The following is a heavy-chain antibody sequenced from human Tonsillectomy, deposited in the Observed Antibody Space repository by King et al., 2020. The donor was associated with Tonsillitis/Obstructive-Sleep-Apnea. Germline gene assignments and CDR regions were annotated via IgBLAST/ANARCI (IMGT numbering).Heavy chain of an antibody. D-gene: IGHD4-17*01. Sequence: VQLQEWGAGLLKPSETLSLTCAVYGGSFSGYYWSWIRQPPGKGLEWIGEINHIRTTNYNPSLKSRVTISVDTSKNQFSLKLTSVTAADTAVYYCARGGLWDYGDYSHTWFDPWGQGTLVTVSS. J-gene: IGHJ5*02. V-gene: IGHV4-34*01. CDR3: ARGGLWDYGDYSHTWFDP. CDR2: INHIRTT. CDR1: GGSFSGYY.